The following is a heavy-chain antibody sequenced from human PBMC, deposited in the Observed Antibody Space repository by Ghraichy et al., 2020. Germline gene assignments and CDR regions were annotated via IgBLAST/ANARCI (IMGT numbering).Heavy chain of an antibody. CDR2: IYSSENIDYSGTT. Sequence: SETLSLTCTVSDGSINSGNSYWAWIRQPPGKGLEWIGNIYSSENIDYSGTTYYNPSLKSRVTISVDTSKNQFSLRVSSVTAADTAVYYCAAKLLVAQDSGWFAPWGQGTLVTVSS. J-gene: IGHJ5*02. CDR1: DGSINSGNSY. D-gene: IGHD1-26*01. V-gene: IGHV4-39*01. CDR3: AAKLLVAQDSGWFAP.